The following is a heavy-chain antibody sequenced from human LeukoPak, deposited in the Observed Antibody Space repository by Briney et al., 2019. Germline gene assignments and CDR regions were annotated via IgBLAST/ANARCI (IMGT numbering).Heavy chain of an antibody. V-gene: IGHV3-7*01. CDR3: ARISTAVAGGDY. CDR2: IKRDGSET. Sequence: PGGSLRLSCGAFGFTFSNSWVSWVRQAPGKGLEWVANIKRDGSETYYVDSVKGRFTISRDNAKNSLYLQMDSLRAEDTAVYYCARISTAVAGGDYWGQGTLVIVSS. J-gene: IGHJ4*02. CDR1: GFTFSNSW. D-gene: IGHD6-19*01.